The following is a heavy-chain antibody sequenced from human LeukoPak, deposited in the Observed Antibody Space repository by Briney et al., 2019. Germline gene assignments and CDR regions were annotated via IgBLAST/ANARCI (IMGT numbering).Heavy chain of an antibody. CDR3: AREWAAGITRGAFDI. Sequence: SETLSLTGTVSGGSISSYYWSWIRQPAGKGLEWIGRIYTSGSTNYNPSLKSRVTMSVDTSKNQFSLKLSSVTAADTAVYYCAREWAAGITRGAFDIWGQGTMVTVSS. J-gene: IGHJ3*02. D-gene: IGHD1-14*01. CDR2: IYTSGST. CDR1: GGSISSYY. V-gene: IGHV4-4*07.